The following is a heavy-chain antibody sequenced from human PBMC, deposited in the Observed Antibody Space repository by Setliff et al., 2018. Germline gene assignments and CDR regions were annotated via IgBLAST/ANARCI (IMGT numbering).Heavy chain of an antibody. J-gene: IGHJ6*03. V-gene: IGHV1-18*01. CDR3: VREGVDSRSSTDYRYYMDV. D-gene: IGHD3-22*01. Sequence: ASVKVSCKASGYTFTKYGINWVRQAPGQRLEWVGWISAYNGDTNYAQKFQGRVTIITDESTSTASMQLSSLRSEDTAVYYCVREGVDSRSSTDYRYYMDVWGKGTTVTVSS. CDR2: ISAYNGDT. CDR1: GYTFTKYG.